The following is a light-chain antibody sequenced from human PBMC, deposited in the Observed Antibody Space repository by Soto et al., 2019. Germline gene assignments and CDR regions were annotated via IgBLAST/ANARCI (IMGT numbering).Light chain of an antibody. CDR2: EVS. V-gene: IGLV2-14*01. CDR3: SSYTSSSTGV. J-gene: IGLJ1*01. Sequence: QSALTQPASVSGSPGQSITISCTGTSSDVGGYNHVSWYQQLPGKAPKLMIYEVSNRPSGVSNRFSGSKSGNTASLTISGLQAEDEADYFCSSYTSSSTGVFGTGTKVTVL. CDR1: SSDVGGYNH.